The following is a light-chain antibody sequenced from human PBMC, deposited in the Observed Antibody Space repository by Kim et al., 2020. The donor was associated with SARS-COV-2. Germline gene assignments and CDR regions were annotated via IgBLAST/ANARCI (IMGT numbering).Light chain of an antibody. CDR3: QQYNDWLT. V-gene: IGKV3-15*01. CDR1: QSVSSA. J-gene: IGKJ4*01. CDR2: GVS. Sequence: EIVMTQSPVTLSVSPGERATLSCRASQSVSSALAWYQQKPGQAPRLLIYGVSTRATGIPARFSGSGSGTEFTLTISSLQSEDFAVYYCQQYNDWLTFGGGTKVDIK.